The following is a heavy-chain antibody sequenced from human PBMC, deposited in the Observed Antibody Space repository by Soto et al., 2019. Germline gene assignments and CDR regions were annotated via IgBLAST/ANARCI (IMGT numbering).Heavy chain of an antibody. Sequence: ASVKVSCKASGYTFTSYAMHWVRQAPGQRLEWMGWINAGNGNTKYSQKFQGRVTITRDTSASTAYMELSSLRSDDTAVYYCARDTYSYGSNFDYWGQGTLVTVSS. CDR1: GYTFTSYA. CDR3: ARDTYSYGSNFDY. V-gene: IGHV1-3*01. D-gene: IGHD5-18*01. J-gene: IGHJ4*02. CDR2: INAGNGNT.